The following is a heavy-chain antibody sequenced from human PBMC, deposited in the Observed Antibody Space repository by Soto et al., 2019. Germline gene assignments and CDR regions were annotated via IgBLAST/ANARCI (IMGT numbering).Heavy chain of an antibody. CDR3: AREGADSSSWYYYYYGMDV. CDR1: GSPSSRYR. J-gene: IGHJ6*02. V-gene: IGHV3-21*01. CDR2: ISSSSSHI. D-gene: IGHD6-13*01. Sequence: EVQLVESGGGPATPGASPSLSSAASGSPSSRYRMNWVRHAPGTRLERVSPISSSSSHIYYADSVKGRVTTSSDNAKNSLYLQMNSLRAEDTAGYYWAREGADSSSWYYYYYGMDVWGRGTTVTVSS.